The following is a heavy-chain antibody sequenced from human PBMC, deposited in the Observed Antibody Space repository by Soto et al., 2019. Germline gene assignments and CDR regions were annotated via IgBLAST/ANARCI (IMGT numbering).Heavy chain of an antibody. D-gene: IGHD1-1*01. CDR3: AREKVGTTFFDN. CDR1: GFAFSRGYY. CDR2: IYPSVSS. Sequence: LSLPCSVSGFAFSRGYYWCWVRQPPGKGLEWIGSIYPSVSSYHNPSLATRLRLSIDTSKNQFTLNLTSVTAADTALYFCAREKVGTTFFDNWGQGSQVTVSS. J-gene: IGHJ4*02. V-gene: IGHV4-38-2*02.